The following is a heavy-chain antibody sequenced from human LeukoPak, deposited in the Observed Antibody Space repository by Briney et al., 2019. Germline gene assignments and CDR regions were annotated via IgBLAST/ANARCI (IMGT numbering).Heavy chain of an antibody. J-gene: IGHJ3*02. Sequence: SETLSLTCTVSGGYISSHHWSWIRQHPGKRLEWIGYIYYSGSTNYNPSLKSRVTISVDTSKNQFSLKLSSVTAADTAVYYCAREWEEGYCSSTSCYKYAFDIWGQGTMVTVSS. V-gene: IGHV4-59*11. D-gene: IGHD2-2*02. CDR1: GGYISSHH. CDR2: IYYSGST. CDR3: AREWEEGYCSSTSCYKYAFDI.